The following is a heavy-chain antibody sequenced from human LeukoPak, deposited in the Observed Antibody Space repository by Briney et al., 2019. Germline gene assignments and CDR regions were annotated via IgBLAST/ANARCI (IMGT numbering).Heavy chain of an antibody. CDR1: GGTFSSYA. CDR3: ARDHDTSIIQGAFDI. D-gene: IGHD6-6*01. CDR2: IIPIFGTA. Sequence: ASVKVSCKASGGTFSSYAISWVRQAPGQGLEWMGRIIPIFGTANYAQKFQGRVTTTTDESTSTAYMELSSLRSEDTAVYYCARDHDTSIIQGAFDIWGQGTMVTVSS. J-gene: IGHJ3*02. V-gene: IGHV1-69*05.